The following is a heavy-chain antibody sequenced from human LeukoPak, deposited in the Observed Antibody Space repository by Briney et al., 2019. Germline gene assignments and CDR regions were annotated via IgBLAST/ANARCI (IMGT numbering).Heavy chain of an antibody. J-gene: IGHJ4*02. Sequence: GASVKVSCKASGYIFTDYYIHWVQQAPGKGLEWMGRVDPEDGEAISAEKFQARVTISADTSTDTAYMELGSLTSEDTAVYYCATVSSRGIGHFDYWGQGTLVTVSS. CDR1: GYIFTDYY. CDR2: VDPEDGEA. CDR3: ATVSSRGIGHFDY. D-gene: IGHD3-10*01. V-gene: IGHV1-69-2*01.